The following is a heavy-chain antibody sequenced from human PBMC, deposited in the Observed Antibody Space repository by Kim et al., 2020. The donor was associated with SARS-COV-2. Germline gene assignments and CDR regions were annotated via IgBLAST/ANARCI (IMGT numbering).Heavy chain of an antibody. V-gene: IGHV3-23*01. Sequence: HANSVKGRFTISRDNSKDTLHLQMNSLKAEDTAVYYCARLMARNWYFDLWGRGTLVTVSS. D-gene: IGHD3-10*01. J-gene: IGHJ2*01. CDR3: ARLMARNWYFDL.